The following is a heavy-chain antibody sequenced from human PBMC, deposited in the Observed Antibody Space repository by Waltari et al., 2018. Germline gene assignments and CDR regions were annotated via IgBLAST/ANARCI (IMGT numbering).Heavy chain of an antibody. V-gene: IGHV4-38-2*01. J-gene: IGHJ4*02. Sequence: QVQLQESGPGLVKPSETLSLTCAVSGYSLSSCYYWRWLRQPPGKGLEWCGSIYHRGCTYYNPSLNSRVTISVDTSKNRFSLKLSSVTAADTAVYYCARTVDIVATIPDYWGQGTLVTVSS. CDR3: ARTVDIVATIPDY. CDR1: GYSLSSCYY. CDR2: IYHRGCT. D-gene: IGHD5-12*01.